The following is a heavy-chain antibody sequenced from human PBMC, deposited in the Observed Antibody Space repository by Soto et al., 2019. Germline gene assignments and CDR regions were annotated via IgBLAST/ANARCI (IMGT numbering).Heavy chain of an antibody. Sequence: QVQLVQSGAEVKKPGASVKVSCKASGFPFTYYGFTWVRQAPGEGLEWMGWISAYTGNTNYAQKVQGRVTMSTDTSTSTAYLELRSLRSDDTAVYYCARGPESRSTAYFDYWGQGTLVTVSS. D-gene: IGHD2-2*01. CDR3: ARGPESRSTAYFDY. V-gene: IGHV1-18*01. CDR1: GFPFTYYG. J-gene: IGHJ4*02. CDR2: ISAYTGNT.